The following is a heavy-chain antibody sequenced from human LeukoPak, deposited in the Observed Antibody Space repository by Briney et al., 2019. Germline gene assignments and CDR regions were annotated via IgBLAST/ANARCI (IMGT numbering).Heavy chain of an antibody. CDR3: ARFNYYGGNSDY. D-gene: IGHD4-17*01. V-gene: IGHV3-21*01. CDR2: ISSSSSYI. Sequence: TGGSLRLSCAASGFTFSSYSMTWVRQAPGKGLEWVSSISSSSSYIYYADSVKGRFTISRDNAKNSLYLQMNRLRAEDTAVYYCARFNYYGGNSDYWGQGTLVTVSS. J-gene: IGHJ4*02. CDR1: GFTFSSYS.